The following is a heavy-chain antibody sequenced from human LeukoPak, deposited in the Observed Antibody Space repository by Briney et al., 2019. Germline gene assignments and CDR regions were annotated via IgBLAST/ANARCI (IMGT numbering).Heavy chain of an antibody. CDR1: GGSITTYY. V-gene: IGHV4-39*01. J-gene: IGHJ6*03. Sequence: SETLSLTCTVSGGSITTYYWGWLRQPPGKGLEWIGSIYYSGSTYYNPSLTSRVTISVDTSKNQFSLKLSSVSAADTAVYYCARLNGSGTSDYYYYYYMDVWGKGTTVTVSS. CDR3: ARLNGSGTSDYYYYYYMDV. CDR2: IYYSGST. D-gene: IGHD1-1*01.